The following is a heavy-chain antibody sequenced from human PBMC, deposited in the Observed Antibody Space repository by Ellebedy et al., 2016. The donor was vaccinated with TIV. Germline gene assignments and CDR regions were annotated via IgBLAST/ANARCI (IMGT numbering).Heavy chain of an antibody. J-gene: IGHJ4*02. CDR2: ITHSGST. CDR3: ARGLARDY. V-gene: IGHV4-34*01. Sequence: MPSETLSLTCAVYGGSFSGYYWSWIRQPPGKGLEWIGEITHSGSTNYNPSLKNRVTISVDTSKNPFSLNLSSVTAADTAVYYCARGLARDYWGQGTLVTVSS. CDR1: GGSFSGYY.